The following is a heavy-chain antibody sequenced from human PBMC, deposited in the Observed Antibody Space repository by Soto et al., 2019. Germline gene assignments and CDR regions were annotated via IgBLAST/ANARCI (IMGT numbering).Heavy chain of an antibody. D-gene: IGHD3-16*01. CDR3: ARSRGSGGVEYDMDV. CDR1: GFTFSSYW. Sequence: EVQLVESGGGLVQPGGSLRLSCAASGFTFSSYWMHWVRQGPGEGLVWVSRIMSDGSGTTYADSVKGRITISRDNAKNTLQLQMNSLRAEDTAVYRCARSRGSGGVEYDMDVWGQGTTVTVSS. J-gene: IGHJ6*02. CDR2: IMSDGSGT. V-gene: IGHV3-74*01.